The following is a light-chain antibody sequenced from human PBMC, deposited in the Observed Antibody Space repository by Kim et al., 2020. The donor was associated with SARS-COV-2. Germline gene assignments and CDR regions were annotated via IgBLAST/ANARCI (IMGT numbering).Light chain of an antibody. CDR3: QQFKSFPPT. CDR2: GTY. J-gene: IGKJ1*01. CDR1: QGIGTS. Sequence: AIQLAQSPSSLSASVGDRVTITCRASQGIGTSLAWYRQRPGKAPQLLMEGTYTLESGVPSGFTGSGSGTDFILTISSLQPEDFATYYCQQFKSFPPTFGQGTKVDIK. V-gene: IGKV1-13*02.